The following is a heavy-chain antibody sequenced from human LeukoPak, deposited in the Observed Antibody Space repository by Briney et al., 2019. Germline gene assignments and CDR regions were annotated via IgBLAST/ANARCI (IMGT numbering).Heavy chain of an antibody. J-gene: IGHJ4*02. D-gene: IGHD3-22*01. Sequence: GGSLRLSCAASGFTFSSYAMSWVRQAPGKRLEWVSAISGSGGSTYYADSVKGRFTISRDNSKNTLYLQMNSLRAEDTAVYYCAKDYYDSSGYPLYYFDYWGQGTLVTVSS. CDR3: AKDYYDSSGYPLYYFDY. V-gene: IGHV3-23*01. CDR1: GFTFSSYA. CDR2: ISGSGGST.